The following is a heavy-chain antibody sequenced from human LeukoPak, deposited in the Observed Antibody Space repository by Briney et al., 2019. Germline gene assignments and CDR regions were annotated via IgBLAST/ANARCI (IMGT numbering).Heavy chain of an antibody. D-gene: IGHD4-23*01. Sequence: EASVKVSCKASGFTFTSSAMQWVRQARGQRLEWIGWIVVGSGNTNYAQKFQERVTITRDMSTSTAYMELSSLRSEDTAVYYCAAHHGGGYIISDYWGQGTLVTVSS. CDR2: IVVGSGNT. CDR3: AAHHGGGYIISDY. V-gene: IGHV1-58*02. J-gene: IGHJ4*02. CDR1: GFTFTSSA.